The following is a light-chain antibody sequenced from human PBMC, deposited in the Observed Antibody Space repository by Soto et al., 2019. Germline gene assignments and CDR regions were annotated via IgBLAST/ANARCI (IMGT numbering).Light chain of an antibody. V-gene: IGKV3-11*01. J-gene: IGKJ5*01. CDR2: GAS. CDR3: QQRGNWPRIT. Sequence: EVVMMQSPATLSVSPGERSSLYWRASQYVGSNLGWYQQRLGQSPSILIYGASTRATGIPPRFSGSGSGTDFTLTIGSLEPEDFAVYYCQQRGNWPRITFGQGTRLEIK. CDR1: QYVGSN.